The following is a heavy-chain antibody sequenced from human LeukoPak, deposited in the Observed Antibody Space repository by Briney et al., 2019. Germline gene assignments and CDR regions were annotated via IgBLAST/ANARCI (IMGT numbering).Heavy chain of an antibody. J-gene: IGHJ6*03. D-gene: IGHD7-27*01. Sequence: GGSLRLSCAASGFTFSTYWMHWVRQAPGKGLVWVPRISSDGRNTIYADSVKGRFTISRDSANNTLFLQMNSLRGDDTAVYYCAREWALPGAYYMDVWGKGTTVTVSS. V-gene: IGHV3-74*01. CDR2: ISSDGRNT. CDR1: GFTFSTYW. CDR3: AREWALPGAYYMDV.